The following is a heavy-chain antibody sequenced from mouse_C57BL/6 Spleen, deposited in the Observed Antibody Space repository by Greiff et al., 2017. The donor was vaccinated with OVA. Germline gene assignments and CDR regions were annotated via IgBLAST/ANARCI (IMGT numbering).Heavy chain of an antibody. CDR1: GYTFTSYW. Sequence: QVQLQQPGAELVRPGSSVKLSCKASGYTFTSYWMHWVKQRPIQGLEWIGNIDPSDSATHYNQKFKDKATLTVDKSSSTAYMQLSSLTSEDSAVYYWARGRDWDYWGQGTTLTVSS. CDR3: ARGRDWDY. CDR2: IDPSDSAT. J-gene: IGHJ2*01. V-gene: IGHV1-52*01. D-gene: IGHD3-3*01.